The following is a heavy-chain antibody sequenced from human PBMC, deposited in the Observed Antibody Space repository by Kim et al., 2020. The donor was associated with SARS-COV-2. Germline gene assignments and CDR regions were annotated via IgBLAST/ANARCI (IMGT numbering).Heavy chain of an antibody. CDR3: AKDIRLAETPSPY. V-gene: IGHV3-30*18. J-gene: IGHJ4*02. CDR2: ISYDGSNK. CDR1: GFTFSSYG. Sequence: GGSLRLSCAASGFTFSSYGMHWVRQAPGKGLEWVAVISYDGSNKYYADSVKGRFTISRDNSKNTLYLQMNSLRAEDTAVYYCAKDIRLAETPSPYWGQGT. D-gene: IGHD3-16*01.